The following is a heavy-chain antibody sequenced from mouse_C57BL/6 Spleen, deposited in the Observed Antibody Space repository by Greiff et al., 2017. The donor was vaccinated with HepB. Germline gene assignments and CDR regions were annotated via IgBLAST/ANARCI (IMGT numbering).Heavy chain of an antibody. V-gene: IGHV14-3*01. J-gene: IGHJ4*01. D-gene: IGHD4-1*01. Sequence: VQLQQSVAELVRPGASVKLSCTASGFNINNTYMHWVKQRPEQGLEWIGRIDPANGNTKYAPKFQGKATITADTSSNTAYLQLSSLTSEYTAIYYCTAELGRGAMHYWGQGTSVTVSA. CDR1: GFNINNTY. CDR3: TAELGRGAMHY. CDR2: IDPANGNT.